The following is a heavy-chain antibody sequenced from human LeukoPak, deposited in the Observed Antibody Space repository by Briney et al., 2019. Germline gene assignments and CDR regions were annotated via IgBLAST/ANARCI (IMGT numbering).Heavy chain of an antibody. CDR2: IIPIFGTA. J-gene: IGHJ4*02. Sequence: ASVKVSCKASGGTFSSYAISWVRQASGQGLEWMGGIIPIFGTANYAQKFQGRVMNTADEPTSTAYMELSSLRSEETAVYYCARAPRARGHFDYWGQGTLVTVSP. V-gene: IGHV1-69*13. D-gene: IGHD3-10*01. CDR1: GGTFSSYA. CDR3: ARAPRARGHFDY.